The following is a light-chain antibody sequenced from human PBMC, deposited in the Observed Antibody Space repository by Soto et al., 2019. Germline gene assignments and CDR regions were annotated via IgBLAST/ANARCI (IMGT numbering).Light chain of an antibody. CDR1: QSVSSN. CDR2: GAS. CDR3: QQYNNWPPIA. Sequence: EIVMTQSQATLSVSPGERATLSCRASQSVSSNLAWYQQKPGQAPRLLIYGASTRATGIPARFSGSGSGTEFTLTICSLQSEDFAVYYCQQYNNWPPIAFGQGTKVEIK. V-gene: IGKV3-15*01. J-gene: IGKJ1*01.